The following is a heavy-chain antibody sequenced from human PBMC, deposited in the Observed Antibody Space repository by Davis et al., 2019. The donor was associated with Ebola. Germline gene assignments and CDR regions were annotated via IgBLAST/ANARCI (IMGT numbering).Heavy chain of an antibody. CDR1: GGTFSSYA. CDR2: IIPIFGTA. J-gene: IGHJ5*02. CDR3: ARDGGYGDYGWFDP. D-gene: IGHD4-17*01. V-gene: IGHV1-69*13. Sequence: SVKVSCKASGGTFSSYAISWVRQAPGQGLEWMGGIIPIFGTANYAQKFQGRVTITADESTSTAYMELSSLRSEDTAVYYCARDGGYGDYGWFDPWGQGTLVTVSS.